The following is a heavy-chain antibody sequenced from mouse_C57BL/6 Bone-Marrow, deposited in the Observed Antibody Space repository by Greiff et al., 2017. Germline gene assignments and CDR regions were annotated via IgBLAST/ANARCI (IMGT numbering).Heavy chain of an antibody. CDR1: GYTFTDYE. V-gene: IGHV1-15*01. CDR2: IDPEAGGA. CDR3: TRREWLLFDY. Sequence: VKLQESGAELVRPGASVTLSCKASGYTFTDYEVHWVKQTPVHGLEWIGAIDPEAGGAAYNPKFKGKAILTADNSFSTAYMELRSLTSEDSAVYYCTRREWLLFDYWGQGTTLTVSS. J-gene: IGHJ2*01. D-gene: IGHD2-3*01.